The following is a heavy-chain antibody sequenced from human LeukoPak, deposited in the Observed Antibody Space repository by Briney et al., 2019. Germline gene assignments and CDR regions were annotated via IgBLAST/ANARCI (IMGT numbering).Heavy chain of an antibody. Sequence: SETLSLTCTVSGGSISSYYWSWIRQPPGKGLEWIGYIYYSGSTNYNPSLKSRVTISVDASKNQFSLKLSSVTAADTAVYYCARAIGSYTPAAYFDYWGQGTLVTVSS. CDR3: ARAIGSYTPAAYFDY. CDR2: IYYSGST. D-gene: IGHD1-26*01. CDR1: GGSISSYY. J-gene: IGHJ4*02. V-gene: IGHV4-59*01.